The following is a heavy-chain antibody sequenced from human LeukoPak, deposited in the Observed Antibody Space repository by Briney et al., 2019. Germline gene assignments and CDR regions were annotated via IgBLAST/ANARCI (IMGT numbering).Heavy chain of an antibody. CDR2: INPNSGGT. D-gene: IGHD3-10*01. Sequence: ASVKVSCKASGYTFTGHYMHWVRQAPGQGLEWMGWINPNSGGTNYAQKFQGRVTMTRDTSISTAYMELSSLRSEDTAVYYCARTRVWFGELFRTDGMDVWGQGTTVTVSS. CDR1: GYTFTGHY. J-gene: IGHJ6*02. V-gene: IGHV1-2*02. CDR3: ARTRVWFGELFRTDGMDV.